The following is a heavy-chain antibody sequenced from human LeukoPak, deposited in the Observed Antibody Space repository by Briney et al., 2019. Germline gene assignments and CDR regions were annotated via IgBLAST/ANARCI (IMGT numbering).Heavy chain of an antibody. D-gene: IGHD6-13*01. CDR2: IWYDGSNK. V-gene: IGHV3-30*02. J-gene: IGHJ4*02. CDR3: AKDRRVFDNYFDY. Sequence: PGGSLRLSCAASGFTFSSCGMHWVRQAPGKGLEWVAVIWYDGSNKYYADSVKGRFTISRDNSKNTLYLQMNSLRAEDTAVYYCAKDRRVFDNYFDYWGQGTLVTVSS. CDR1: GFTFSSCG.